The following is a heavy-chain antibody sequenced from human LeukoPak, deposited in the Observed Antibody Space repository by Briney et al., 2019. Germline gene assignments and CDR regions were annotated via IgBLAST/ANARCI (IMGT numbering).Heavy chain of an antibody. CDR2: MNPNSGNT. CDR3: ARTCSGGSCADGNWFDP. D-gene: IGHD2-15*01. J-gene: IGHJ5*02. Sequence: GASVKVSCKASGYTFTSYDINWVRQATGQGLEWMGWMNPNSGNTGYAQKFQGRVTMTRNTSISTAYMELSSLRSEDTAVYYCARTCSGGSCADGNWFDPWGQGTLVTVSS. CDR1: GYTFTSYD. V-gene: IGHV1-8*01.